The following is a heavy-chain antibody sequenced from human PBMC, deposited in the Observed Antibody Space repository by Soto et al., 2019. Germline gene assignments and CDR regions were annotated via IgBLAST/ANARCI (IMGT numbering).Heavy chain of an antibody. D-gene: IGHD2-15*01. CDR3: AKDRGPYCSGGICYPPSWFDP. Sequence: PGGSLRLSCVGSGFTFGNYAMSWVRQAPGKGLEWVSSTTGIDGRTYYADSVKGRFTISRDNPKNTLYLQMNNLRAEDTAMLYCAKDRGPYCSGGICYPPSWFDPWGQGTQVTVSS. CDR2: TTGIDGRT. CDR1: GFTFGNYA. V-gene: IGHV3-23*01. J-gene: IGHJ5*02.